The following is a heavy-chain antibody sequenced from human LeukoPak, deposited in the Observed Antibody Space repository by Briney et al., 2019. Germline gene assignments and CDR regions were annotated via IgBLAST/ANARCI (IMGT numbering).Heavy chain of an antibody. CDR1: GGTXSSYA. CDR3: ARGYSHNSGGWLDP. V-gene: IGHV1-69*04. J-gene: IGHJ5*02. D-gene: IGHD5-12*01. Sequence: GASVKVSCKASGGTXSSYAISWVRQAPGQGLGWMGRIIPILGIANYAQKFQGRVTITADKSTSTAYMELSSLRSEDTAVYYCARGYSHNSGGWLDPWGQGTLVTVSS. CDR2: IIPILGIA.